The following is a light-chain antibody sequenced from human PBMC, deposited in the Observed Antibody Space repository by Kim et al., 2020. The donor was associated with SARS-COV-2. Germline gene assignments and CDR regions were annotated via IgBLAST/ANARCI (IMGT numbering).Light chain of an antibody. CDR1: QSVRNN. V-gene: IGKV3-15*01. CDR3: QQYNDWPLLT. Sequence: IVMTQSPATLSVSPGERVTLSCRASQSVRNNLAWYQQRPGQAPRLLIYGVSTRATDVSERFSGSGSGTEFTLTIRSLQSEDLAVYYCQQYNDWPLLTFGGGTKVDIK. CDR2: GVS. J-gene: IGKJ4*01.